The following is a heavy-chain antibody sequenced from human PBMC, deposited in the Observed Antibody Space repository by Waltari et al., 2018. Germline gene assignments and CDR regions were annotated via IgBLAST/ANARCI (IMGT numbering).Heavy chain of an antibody. D-gene: IGHD6-19*01. Sequence: EVQLVESGGGLVQPGGSLRLSRAASGFTFSSNWIAWVRQAPGRGLEWVANINQDGGETYYVDSVRGRFTISRDNARNSLYLQMDSLRDEDTALYYCARDRGWNTLDYWGQGTLVTVSS. CDR2: INQDGGET. J-gene: IGHJ4*02. V-gene: IGHV3-7*04. CDR1: GFTFSSNW. CDR3: ARDRGWNTLDY.